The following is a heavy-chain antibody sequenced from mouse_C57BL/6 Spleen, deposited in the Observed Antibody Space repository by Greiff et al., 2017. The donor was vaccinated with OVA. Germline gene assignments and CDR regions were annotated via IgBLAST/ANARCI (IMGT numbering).Heavy chain of an antibody. J-gene: IGHJ2*01. CDR1: GYTFTSYW. CDR3: ARVGGSSSYYFDY. CDR2: IHPNSGST. V-gene: IGHV1-64*01. Sequence: VQLQQSGAELVKPGASVKLSCKASGYTFTSYWMHWVKQRPGQGLEWIGMIHPNSGSTNYNEKFKSKATLTVDKSSSTAYMQLSSLTSEDSAVYYCARVGGSSSYYFDYWGQGTTLTVSS. D-gene: IGHD1-1*01.